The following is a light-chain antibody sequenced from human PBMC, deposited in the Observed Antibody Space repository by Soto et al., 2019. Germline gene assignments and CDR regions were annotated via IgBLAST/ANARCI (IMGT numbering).Light chain of an antibody. J-gene: IGKJ5*01. CDR2: GAS. CDR3: QQYNTYST. Sequence: EIVLTQSPATLSLSAGESATLXXRASQSVTSNYLAWYQQKPGQAPRXLIYGASNRATGIPDRFSGGGSGTDFTLTISRLEPEDFATYYCQQYNTYSTFGQGTRLEIK. V-gene: IGKV3-20*01. CDR1: QSVTSNY.